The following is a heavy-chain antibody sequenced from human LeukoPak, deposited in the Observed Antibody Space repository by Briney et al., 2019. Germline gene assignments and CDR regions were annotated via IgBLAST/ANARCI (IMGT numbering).Heavy chain of an antibody. J-gene: IGHJ4*02. D-gene: IGHD6-19*01. CDR1: GFTFSSYS. CDR2: ISSSSSYI. V-gene: IGHV3-21*01. Sequence: GGSLRLSCAASGFTFSSYSKNWVRQAPGKGLEWVSSISSSSSYIYYADSVKGRFTISRDNAKNSLYLQMNSLRAEDTAVYYCARDKWGIAVAAFDYWGQGTLVTVPS. CDR3: ARDKWGIAVAAFDY.